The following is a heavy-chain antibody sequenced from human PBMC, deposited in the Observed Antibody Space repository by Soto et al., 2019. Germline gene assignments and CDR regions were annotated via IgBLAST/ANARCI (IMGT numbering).Heavy chain of an antibody. J-gene: IGHJ4*02. D-gene: IGHD5-12*01. CDR2: ISYDGSNK. CDR3: AKGIDSGYDGYFDY. Sequence: GGSLRLSCAASGFTFSSYGMHWVRQAPGKGLEWVAVISYDGSNKYYADSVKGRFTISRDNSKNTLYLQMNSLRAEDTAVYYCAKGIDSGYDGYFDYWGQGTLVTVSS. V-gene: IGHV3-30*18. CDR1: GFTFSSYG.